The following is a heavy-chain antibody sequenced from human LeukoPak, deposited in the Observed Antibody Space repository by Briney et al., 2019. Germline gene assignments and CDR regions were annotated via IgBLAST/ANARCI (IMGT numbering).Heavy chain of an antibody. CDR1: GYTLTELS. V-gene: IGHV1-24*01. CDR2: FDPEDGET. D-gene: IGHD2-2*01. CDR3: ATVEYCSSTSCYYFDY. J-gene: IGHJ4*02. Sequence: GASVNVSCKVSGYTLTELSMHWVRQAPGKGLEWMGGFDPEDGETIYAQKFQGRVTMTEDTSTDTAYMELSSLRSEDTAVYYCATVEYCSSTSCYYFDYWGQGTLVTVSS.